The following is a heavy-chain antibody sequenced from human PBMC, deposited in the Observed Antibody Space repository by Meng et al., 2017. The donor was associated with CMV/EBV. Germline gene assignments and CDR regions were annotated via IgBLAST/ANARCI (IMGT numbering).Heavy chain of an antibody. CDR2: ISSSSSYI. V-gene: IGHV3-21*01. Sequence: GESLKISCAASGFTVSSNYMNWVRQAPGKGLEWVSSISSSSSYIYYADSVKGRFTISRDNAKNSLYLQMNSLRAEDTAVYYCARDYDGSGEGYYYGMDVWGQGTTVTVSS. J-gene: IGHJ6*02. CDR1: GFTVSSNY. D-gene: IGHD3-10*01. CDR3: ARDYDGSGEGYYYGMDV.